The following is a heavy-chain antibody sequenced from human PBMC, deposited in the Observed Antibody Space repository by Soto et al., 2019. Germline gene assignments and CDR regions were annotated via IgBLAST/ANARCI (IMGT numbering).Heavy chain of an antibody. CDR3: AHRVVEMYFDY. D-gene: IGHD1-1*01. V-gene: IGHV2-5*02. CDR2: IYWDDEE. CDR1: GFSLNTGGVA. J-gene: IGHJ4*02. Sequence: SGPTLVNPTQTLTLTCTFSGFSLNTGGVAVGWLRQPPGKALECLAIIYWDDEERYSPSLKSRLSITKDTSKNQVVLTMTNLDPVDTATYYCAHRVVEMYFDYWGQGTLVTVSS.